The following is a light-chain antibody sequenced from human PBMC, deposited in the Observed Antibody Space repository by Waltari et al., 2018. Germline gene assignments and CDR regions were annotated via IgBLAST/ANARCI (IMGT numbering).Light chain of an antibody. CDR2: KVA. CDR3: MQGTHWPLT. J-gene: IGKJ4*01. V-gene: IGKV2-30*01. Sequence: DVVMTQSPLSLPVTLGQPASISCRSSQSLVYSDGQTYLNWFQQRPGQSPRRLIYKVANRDSGVPDRFSGSGSGTEFTLTISRVEAEDVGMYYCMQGTHWPLTFGGGTKVEIK. CDR1: QSLVYSDGQTY.